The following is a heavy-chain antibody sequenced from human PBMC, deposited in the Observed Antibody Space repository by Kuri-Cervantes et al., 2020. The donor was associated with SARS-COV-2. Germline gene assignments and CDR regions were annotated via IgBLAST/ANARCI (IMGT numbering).Heavy chain of an antibody. CDR3: VGVLSNWFDP. CDR2: INHSGST. D-gene: IGHD2/OR15-2a*01. Sequence: SETLSLTCAVYGGSFSGYYWSWIRQPPGKGLEWIGEINHSGSTNYNPSLKSRVTISVDTSKNQFSLKLSSVTAADTAVYYCVGVLSNWFDPWGQGTLVTVSS. J-gene: IGHJ5*02. V-gene: IGHV4-34*01. CDR1: GGSFSGYY.